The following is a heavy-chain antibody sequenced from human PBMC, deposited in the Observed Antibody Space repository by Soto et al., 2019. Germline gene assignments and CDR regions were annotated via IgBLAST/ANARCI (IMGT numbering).Heavy chain of an antibody. CDR3: ARGYYGSGSYYYYYYMDV. D-gene: IGHD3-10*01. CDR1: GGSISSSSYY. Sequence: HSETLSLTCTVSGGSISSSSYYWGWIRQPPGKGLEWIGSIYYSGSTYYNPSLKSRVTISVDTSKNQFSLELSSVTAADTAVYYCARGYYGSGSYYYYYYMDVWGKGTTVTVSS. J-gene: IGHJ6*03. V-gene: IGHV4-39*01. CDR2: IYYSGST.